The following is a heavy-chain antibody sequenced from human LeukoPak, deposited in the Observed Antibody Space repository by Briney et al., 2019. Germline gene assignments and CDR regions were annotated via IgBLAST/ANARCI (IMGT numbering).Heavy chain of an antibody. CDR3: AKGAGWYQF. V-gene: IGHV4-61*01. CDR2: ISSSGTT. CDR1: GGSVSGGSISSYY. Sequence: SETLSLTCTVSGGSVSGGSISSYYWSWLRQPPGKGLEWIGYISSSGTTNYNPSLKSRITVSLDTSKNQFSLNLRSMTAADTAVYYCAKGAGWYQFWGQGTLVTVSS. J-gene: IGHJ4*02. D-gene: IGHD6-19*01.